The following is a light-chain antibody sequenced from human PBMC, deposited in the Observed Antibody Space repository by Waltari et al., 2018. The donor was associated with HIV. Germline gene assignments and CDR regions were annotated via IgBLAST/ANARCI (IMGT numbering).Light chain of an antibody. V-gene: IGKV1-5*03. J-gene: IGKJ2*01. CDR1: QSVRTW. CDR2: KAS. CDR3: QQYHIYPYT. Sequence: DIQMTQSPSTLSAAVGDRVTFTCRASQSVRTWLAWYQQQPGKAPKVLIYKASSLGSGVPSRFSGSQSGTEFTLTISSLQPDDSATYYCQQYHIYPYTFGQGIKLEIK.